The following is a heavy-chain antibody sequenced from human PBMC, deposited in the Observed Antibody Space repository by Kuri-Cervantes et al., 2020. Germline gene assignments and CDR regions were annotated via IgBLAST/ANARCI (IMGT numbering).Heavy chain of an antibody. CDR1: GDSISSTNY. V-gene: IGHV4-4*02. Sequence: SETLSLTCAVSGDSISSTNYWSWVRQPPGKGLEWIGEIYHSGSTNYNPSLKSRITISIDKSKNQFSLKLSSVTAADTALYYCARGRVAATTSCYFDFWGQGTLVTVSS. D-gene: IGHD2-15*01. J-gene: IGHJ4*02. CDR3: ARGRVAATTSCYFDF. CDR2: IYHSGST.